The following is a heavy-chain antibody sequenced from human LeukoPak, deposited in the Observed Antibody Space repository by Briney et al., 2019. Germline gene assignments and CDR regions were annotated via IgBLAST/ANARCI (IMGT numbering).Heavy chain of an antibody. CDR3: ARVGYSSGWTHRIYYYYIDV. CDR2: IFYSGGT. D-gene: IGHD6-19*01. J-gene: IGHJ6*03. CDR1: GGSINTPNYY. V-gene: IGHV4-39*07. Sequence: SETLSLTCTVSGGSINTPNYYWGWIRQTPGKGLEWIGNIFYSGGTYHNPSLKSRVTISVDTSKNRFSLKLSSVTAADTAVYYCARVGYSSGWTHRIYYYYIDVWGKGTTVTISS.